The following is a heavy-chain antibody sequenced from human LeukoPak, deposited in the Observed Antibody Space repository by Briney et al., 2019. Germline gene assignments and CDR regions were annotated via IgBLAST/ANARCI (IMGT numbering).Heavy chain of an antibody. V-gene: IGHV4-31*03. D-gene: IGHD3-22*01. Sequence: PSETLSLTCTVSGGSISSGGYYWSWIHQHPGKGLEWIGYIYYSGSTYYNPSLKSRVTISVDTSKNQFSLKLSSVTAADTAVYYCARVAHYYDSSGFDYWGQGTLVTVSS. CDR3: ARVAHYYDSSGFDY. J-gene: IGHJ4*02. CDR2: IYYSGST. CDR1: GGSISSGGYY.